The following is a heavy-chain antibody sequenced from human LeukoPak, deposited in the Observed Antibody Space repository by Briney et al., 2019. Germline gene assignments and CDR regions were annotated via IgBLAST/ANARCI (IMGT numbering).Heavy chain of an antibody. D-gene: IGHD6-13*01. Sequence: AGGSLRLSCAASGFTFGRSAMSWVRQAPGKGPEWVSTFSRSGPDTYYADSVKGRFTIFRDNSKNTLYLQMNSLRAEDTAVYYCAKETVGSWYYFDYWGQGTLVTVSS. CDR2: FSRSGPDT. CDR3: AKETVGSWYYFDY. V-gene: IGHV3-23*01. J-gene: IGHJ4*02. CDR1: GFTFGRSA.